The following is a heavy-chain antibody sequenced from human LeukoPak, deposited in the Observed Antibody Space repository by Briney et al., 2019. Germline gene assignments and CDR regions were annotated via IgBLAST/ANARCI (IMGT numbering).Heavy chain of an antibody. CDR1: GYSISSGYY. Sequence: PSETLSLTCAVSGYSISSGYYWGWIRQPPGKGLEWIGSIYHSGSTYYNPSLKSRVTISVGTSKNQFSLRLSSVTAADTAVYYFARLDGSYRLGAVDIWGQGTMVTVSS. J-gene: IGHJ3*02. CDR3: ARLDGSYRLGAVDI. D-gene: IGHD1-26*01. CDR2: IYHSGST. V-gene: IGHV4-38-2*01.